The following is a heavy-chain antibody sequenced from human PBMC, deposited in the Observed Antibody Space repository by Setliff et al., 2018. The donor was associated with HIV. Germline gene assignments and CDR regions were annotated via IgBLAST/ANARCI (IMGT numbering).Heavy chain of an antibody. V-gene: IGHV3-11*04. CDR1: GFTFSDHY. J-gene: IGHJ4*02. Sequence: GGSLRLSCAASGFTFSDHYMDWVRQAPGKGLEWVSYISSSGTTIYYADSVRGRFTISRDNAKKSLYLQMNSLRAEDTAVYYCARGPADSSGYYPDYWGQGTLVTVSS. CDR3: ARGPADSSGYYPDY. CDR2: ISSSGTTI. D-gene: IGHD3-22*01.